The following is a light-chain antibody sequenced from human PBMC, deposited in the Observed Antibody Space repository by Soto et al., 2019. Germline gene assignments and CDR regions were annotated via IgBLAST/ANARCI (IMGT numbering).Light chain of an antibody. Sequence: QSVLTQPRSVSWSPGQSVTISCTGTRSDVGGYNYVSWYQQHPGKAPKLMIYDVSKRPSGVPDRFSGSKSGNTASLTISGLQAEDEADYYCCSYAGSYAYVFGTGTNLTVL. CDR1: RSDVGGYNY. V-gene: IGLV2-11*01. J-gene: IGLJ1*01. CDR3: CSYAGSYAYV. CDR2: DVS.